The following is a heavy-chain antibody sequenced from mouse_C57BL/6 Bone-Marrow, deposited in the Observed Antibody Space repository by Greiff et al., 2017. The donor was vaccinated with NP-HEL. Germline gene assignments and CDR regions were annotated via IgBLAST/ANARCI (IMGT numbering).Heavy chain of an antibody. CDR1: GYTFTSYW. CDR2: IDPSDSYT. Sequence: VQLQQPGAELVMPGASVKLSCKASGYTFTSYWMHWVKQRPGQGLEWIGEIDPSDSYTNYNQKFKGKSTLTVDKSSSTAYMQLSSLTSEDSAVYYCATITTVVAPNWYFDVWGTGTTVTVSS. V-gene: IGHV1-69*01. J-gene: IGHJ1*03. CDR3: ATITTVVAPNWYFDV. D-gene: IGHD1-1*01.